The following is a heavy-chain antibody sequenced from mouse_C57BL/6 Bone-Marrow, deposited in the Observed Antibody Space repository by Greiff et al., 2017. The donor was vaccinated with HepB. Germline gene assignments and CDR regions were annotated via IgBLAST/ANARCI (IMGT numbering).Heavy chain of an antibody. Sequence: VQLQQPGAELVKPGASVKMSCKASGYTFTSYWITWVKQRPGQGLEWIGDIYPGSGSTNYNEKFKSKATLTVDTSSSTAYMQLSSLTSEDSAVYYCAREDSGYVSWFAYWGQGTLVTVSA. J-gene: IGHJ3*01. V-gene: IGHV1-55*01. CDR1: GYTFTSYW. CDR2: IYPGSGST. CDR3: AREDSGYVSWFAY. D-gene: IGHD3-2*02.